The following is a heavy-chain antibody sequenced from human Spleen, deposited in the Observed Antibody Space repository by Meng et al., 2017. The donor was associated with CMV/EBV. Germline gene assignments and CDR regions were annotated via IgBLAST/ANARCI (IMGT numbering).Heavy chain of an antibody. Sequence: GESLKISCAASGFTFDDYGMSWVRQAPGKGLEWVSSISRDGNYIYYTASVQGRFTISRDNAKNSLYLQMDSLRVDDTAVYYCARDRPGTRSGARWGLGTLVTVSS. J-gene: IGHJ4*02. CDR2: ISRDGNYI. CDR3: ARDRPGTRSGAR. CDR1: GFTFDDYG. V-gene: IGHV3-21*01. D-gene: IGHD1-1*01.